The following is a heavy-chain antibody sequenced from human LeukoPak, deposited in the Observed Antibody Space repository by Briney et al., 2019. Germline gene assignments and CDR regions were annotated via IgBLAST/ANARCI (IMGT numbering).Heavy chain of an antibody. D-gene: IGHD3-22*01. CDR2: INYSGNT. J-gene: IGHJ3*02. V-gene: IGHV4-59*01. Sequence: PSETLSLTCAVSGASISSSYWSWLRQPAGKGLEWIGYINYSGNTKYNPSLESRVTISVDASNNQFSLRLSSVTAADTAFYYCARGYYDSRGYSNTFDIWGQGTLFTVSS. CDR1: GASISSSY. CDR3: ARGYYDSRGYSNTFDI.